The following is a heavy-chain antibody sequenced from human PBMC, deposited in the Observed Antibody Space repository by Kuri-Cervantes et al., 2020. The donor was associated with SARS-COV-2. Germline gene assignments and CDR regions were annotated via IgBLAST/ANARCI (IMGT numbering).Heavy chain of an antibody. Sequence: LSLTCAASGFTFSSYGMHWVRQASGKGLEWVAVIWYDGSNKYYADSVKGRFTISRDNAKNSLYLQMNSLRAEDTAVYYCARRVFTIFGVGYYYMDVWGKGTTVTVSS. CDR3: ARRVFTIFGVGYYYMDV. V-gene: IGHV3-33*01. CDR1: GFTFSSYG. D-gene: IGHD3-3*01. CDR2: IWYDGSNK. J-gene: IGHJ6*03.